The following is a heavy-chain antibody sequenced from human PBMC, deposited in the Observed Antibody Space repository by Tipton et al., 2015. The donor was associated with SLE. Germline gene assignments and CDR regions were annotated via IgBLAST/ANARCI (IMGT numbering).Heavy chain of an antibody. CDR1: GDSISSSSYY. J-gene: IGHJ5*02. V-gene: IGHV4-39*07. CDR3: ARGDVVATMT. Sequence: TLSLTCIVSGDSISSSSYYWGWIRQPPGKGLEWIGSFYSGGGTFYNPSLKSRVTVSVDTSKNQFSLNLSSVTVADTAVYYCARGDVVATMTWGQGNLVTVSS. D-gene: IGHD5-12*01. CDR2: FYSGGGT.